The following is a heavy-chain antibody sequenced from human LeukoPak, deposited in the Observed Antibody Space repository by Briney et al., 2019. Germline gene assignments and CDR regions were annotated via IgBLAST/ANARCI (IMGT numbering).Heavy chain of an antibody. V-gene: IGHV4-59*01. J-gene: IGHJ6*03. CDR2: IYYSGGT. D-gene: IGHD6-13*01. CDR1: GGSITSYY. Sequence: SETLSLTCTVSGGSITSYYWSWIRQPPGQGLEWIGYIYYSGGTNYNPSLKSRVTISVDTSKNQFSLKLRSVTAADTAVYYCARVLAAAGTLKPGRRRTYYMDVWGKGTTVTVSS. CDR3: ARVLAAAGTLKPGRRRTYYMDV.